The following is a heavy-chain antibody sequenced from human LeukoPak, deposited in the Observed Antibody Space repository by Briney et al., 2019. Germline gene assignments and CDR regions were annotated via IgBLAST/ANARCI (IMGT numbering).Heavy chain of an antibody. V-gene: IGHV1-2*02. J-gene: IGHJ3*02. CDR2: INPNSGGT. Sequence: ASVKVSCKASGYTFTSYGISWVRQAPGQGLEWMGWINPNSGGTNYAQKFQGRVTMTRDTSIGTAYLELSRLRSDDTAVYYCARVLAYYDSGTYPRARPFDIWGQGTMVTVSS. CDR3: ARVLAYYDSGTYPRARPFDI. D-gene: IGHD3-10*01. CDR1: GYTFTSYG.